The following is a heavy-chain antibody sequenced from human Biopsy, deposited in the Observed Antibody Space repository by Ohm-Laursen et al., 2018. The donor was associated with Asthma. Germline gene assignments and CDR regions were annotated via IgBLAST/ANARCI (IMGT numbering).Heavy chain of an antibody. CDR3: ARTFHFWSPYHAEHYQL. V-gene: IGHV3-7*01. J-gene: IGHJ1*01. D-gene: IGHD3-3*02. CDR2: IKHDGTEK. CDR1: GFTSGDYW. Sequence: SLRLSCAASGFTSGDYWMSWVRQVPGKGLEWVANIKHDGTEKNHVDSLKGRFTTSRDNAKNSLYLQMNSLRAEDTAVYYCARTFHFWSPYHAEHYQLWGQGTLVTVPS.